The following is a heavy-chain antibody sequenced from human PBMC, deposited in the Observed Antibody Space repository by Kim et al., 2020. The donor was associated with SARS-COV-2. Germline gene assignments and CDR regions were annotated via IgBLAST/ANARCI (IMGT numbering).Heavy chain of an antibody. J-gene: IGHJ6*02. D-gene: IGHD3-22*01. CDR3: ARTLPYSSGYYYYYGMDV. Sequence: GGSLRLSCAASGFTFSSYSMNWVRQAPGKGLEWVSYISSSSSTIYYADSVKGRFTISRDNAKNSLYLQMNSLRAEDTAVYYCARTLPYSSGYYYYYGMDVWGQGTTVTVSS. CDR1: GFTFSSYS. V-gene: IGHV3-48*04. CDR2: ISSSSSTI.